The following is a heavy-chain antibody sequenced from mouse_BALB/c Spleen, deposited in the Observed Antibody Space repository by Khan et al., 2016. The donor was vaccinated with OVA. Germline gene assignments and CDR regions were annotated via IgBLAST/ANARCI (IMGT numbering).Heavy chain of an antibody. Sequence: QVQLQQPGAELVKPGASVKISCKASGYTFTSFYMYWVKQRPGQGLEWIGGINPSNGDTHFYEKFKSKATLTVDKSSTTAYMQFSSPTSEDSAVYYCARSGYGNPFAYWGQGTLVTVSA. CDR2: INPSNGDT. J-gene: IGHJ3*01. CDR3: ARSGYGNPFAY. CDR1: GYTFTSFY. V-gene: IGHV1S81*02. D-gene: IGHD2-1*01.